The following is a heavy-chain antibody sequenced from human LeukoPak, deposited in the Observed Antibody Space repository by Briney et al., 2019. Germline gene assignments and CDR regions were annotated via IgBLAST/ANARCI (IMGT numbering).Heavy chain of an antibody. D-gene: IGHD6-19*01. V-gene: IGHV3-48*03. CDR1: GFAFSSYE. Sequence: GGSLRLSCAASGFAFSSYEMNWVRQAPGKGLEWVSYISSSDSIIYYADSVKGRFTISRDNAKNSLYLQMNSLRAEDTAVYYCARGDNSGPDHYYYMDVWGKGTTVTISS. J-gene: IGHJ6*03. CDR3: ARGDNSGPDHYYYMDV. CDR2: ISSSDSII.